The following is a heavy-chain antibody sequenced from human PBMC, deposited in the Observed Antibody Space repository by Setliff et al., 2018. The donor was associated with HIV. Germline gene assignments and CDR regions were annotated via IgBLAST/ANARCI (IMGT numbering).Heavy chain of an antibody. J-gene: IGHJ6*03. V-gene: IGHV1-8*02. CDR2: MNPNSGDT. Sequence: ASVKVSCKASGYTLTSYEINWVRQATGQGLEWLGWMNPNSGDTGYAQKFQGRVTMTRNTSISTAFMELSSLRSEDTAVYYCARGRSLVRGSGSPEYYYMDVWGKGTTVTVSS. D-gene: IGHD3-10*01. CDR1: GYTLTSYE. CDR3: ARGRSLVRGSGSPEYYYMDV.